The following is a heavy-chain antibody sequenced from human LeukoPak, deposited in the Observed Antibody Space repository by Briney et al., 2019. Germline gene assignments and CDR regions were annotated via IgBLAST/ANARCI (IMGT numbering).Heavy chain of an antibody. V-gene: IGHV3-23*01. CDR1: GLTFSSYA. Sequence: GGSLRLSCAVSGLTFSSYAMTWVRQAPGRGLEWVSSIRGSGGGTDYADSVRGRLTISRDNSKNTLYLQMNSLRAEDTAIYYCSRDPNGDYVGAFDFQRWGQGTLVTVSS. J-gene: IGHJ1*01. CDR3: SRDPNGDYVGAFDFQR. D-gene: IGHD4-17*01. CDR2: IRGSGGGT.